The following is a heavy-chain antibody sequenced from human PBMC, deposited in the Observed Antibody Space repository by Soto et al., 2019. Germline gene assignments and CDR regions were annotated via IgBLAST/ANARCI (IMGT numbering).Heavy chain of an antibody. D-gene: IGHD6-19*01. J-gene: IGHJ4*02. CDR1: GVSISSGGYF. CDR3: ARLGYSGGWPAQYFED. CDR2: ISSSGST. Sequence: QVQLQESGPGLVKPSQTLSLTCTVSGVSISSGGYFWTWIRQFPGKGLEWIGNISSSGSTSYNPSLESRVTISSDTSENQFSLKVTSVNAADTAVYFCARLGYSGGWPAQYFEDWGQGTLVTVSS. V-gene: IGHV4-31*03.